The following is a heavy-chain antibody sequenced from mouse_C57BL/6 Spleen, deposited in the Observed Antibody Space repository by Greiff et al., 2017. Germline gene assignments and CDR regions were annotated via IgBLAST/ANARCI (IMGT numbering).Heavy chain of an antibody. V-gene: IGHV3-6*01. CDR1: GYSITSGYY. D-gene: IGHD2-1*01. CDR3: AYGNYEWYFDV. J-gene: IGHJ1*03. CDR2: ISYDGSN. Sequence: EVKLQESGPGLVKPSQSLSLTCSVTGYSITSGYYWNWIRQFPGNKLEWMGYISYDGSNNYNPSLKNRISITRDTSKNQFFLKLNSVTTEDTATYYCAYGNYEWYFDVWGTGTTVTVSS.